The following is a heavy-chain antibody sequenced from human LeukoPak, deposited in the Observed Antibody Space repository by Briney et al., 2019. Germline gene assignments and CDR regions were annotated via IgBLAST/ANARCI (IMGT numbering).Heavy chain of an antibody. D-gene: IGHD3-16*01. CDR1: GFTISGYW. Sequence: PGGSLRLSCAASGFTISGYWMTWVRQAPGKGLEWVANIKQDGSEKTSVDSVKGRFTISRDNAKNSIYLQMNSLRVEDTAIYYCARDGGTDWYDPWGQGTLVSVSS. V-gene: IGHV3-7*01. J-gene: IGHJ5*02. CDR2: IKQDGSEK. CDR3: ARDGGTDWYDP.